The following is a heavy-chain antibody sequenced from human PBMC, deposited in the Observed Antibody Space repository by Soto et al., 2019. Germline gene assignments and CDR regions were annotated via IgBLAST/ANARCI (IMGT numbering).Heavy chain of an antibody. CDR1: GYTFTSYA. CDR3: ARDREKLLGAHYHYYMAV. CDR2: INAGNGNT. V-gene: IGHV1-3*01. J-gene: IGHJ6*03. Sequence: GASVKVSWKASGYTFTSYAMHWVRQAPGQRLEWIGWINAGNGNTKYSQKFQGRVTITRDTSASIAYMELSSLRSEDTAVYYCARDREKLLGAHYHYYMAVWGKGTTVTVSS. D-gene: IGHD3-16*01.